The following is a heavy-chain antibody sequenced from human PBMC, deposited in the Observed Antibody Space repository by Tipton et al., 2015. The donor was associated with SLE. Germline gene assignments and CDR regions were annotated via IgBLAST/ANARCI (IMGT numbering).Heavy chain of an antibody. Sequence: SLRLSCAASGFTFDDYAMHWVRQAPGKGLEWVSGISWNSGSIGYADSVKGRFTISRDNAKNSLYLQMNSLRAEDTALYYCASPTVVANDAFDIWGQGTLVTVSS. V-gene: IGHV3-9*01. CDR2: ISWNSGSI. CDR3: ASPTVVANDAFDI. J-gene: IGHJ3*02. D-gene: IGHD4-23*01. CDR1: GFTFDDYA.